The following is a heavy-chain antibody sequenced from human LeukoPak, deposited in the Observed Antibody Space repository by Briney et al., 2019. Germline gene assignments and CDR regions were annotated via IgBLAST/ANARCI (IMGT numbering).Heavy chain of an antibody. J-gene: IGHJ4*02. CDR3: TSGSSRGFAY. V-gene: IGHV3-21*01. Sequence: GGSLRLSCAASGFTFSSYSMNWVRQAPGNELEWVSSISSSSSYIYYADSVKGRFTISRDNAKNSLYLQMNSLRAEDTAVYYCTSGSSRGFAYWGQGTLVTVSS. CDR1: GFTFSSYS. CDR2: ISSSSSYI. D-gene: IGHD3-10*01.